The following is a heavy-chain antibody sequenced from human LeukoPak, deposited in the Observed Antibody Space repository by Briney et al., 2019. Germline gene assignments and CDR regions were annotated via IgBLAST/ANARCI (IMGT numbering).Heavy chain of an antibody. J-gene: IGHJ4*02. Sequence: PGGSLRLSCAASGFTFSNYAMSWVRQAPWKGLEWVSTINDRGIATYYADSVKGRFTISRDNSKNTLSLQVSSLRAEDTAIYYCAKRGVTGYKEAFDYWGQGTLVTVSS. CDR3: AKRGVTGYKEAFDY. D-gene: IGHD3-9*01. CDR1: GFTFSNYA. V-gene: IGHV3-23*01. CDR2: INDRGIAT.